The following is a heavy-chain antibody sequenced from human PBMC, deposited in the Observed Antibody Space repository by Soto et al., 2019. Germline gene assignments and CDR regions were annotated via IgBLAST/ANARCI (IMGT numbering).Heavy chain of an antibody. J-gene: IGHJ4*02. V-gene: IGHV4-34*02. CDR3: ARGHIPVYGPVPDYFDS. CDR1: GGSLRGSY. CDR2: VTHSGST. Sequence: QVHLQQWGAGLLKSSETLSLTCGVYGGSLRGSYWSWIRQPPWKALEWLGKVTHSGSTTFNPSLKSRVSVSVDTSDNQFSLKLTSVTAADTAVYYCARGHIPVYGPVPDYFDSWGQGTLVTVSS. D-gene: IGHD2-21*01.